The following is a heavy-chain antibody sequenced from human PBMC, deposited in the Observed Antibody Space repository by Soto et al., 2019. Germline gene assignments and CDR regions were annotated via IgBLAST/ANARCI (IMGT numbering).Heavy chain of an antibody. D-gene: IGHD6-13*01. V-gene: IGHV3-30*18. J-gene: IGHJ6*03. Sequence: GGSLRLSCAASGFTFSSYGMHWVRQAPGKGLEWVAVISYDGSNKYYADSVKGRFTISRDNSKNTLYLQMNSLRAEDTAVYYCAKVGKQLAGNYYYYYYMDVWGKGTTVTVSS. CDR1: GFTFSSYG. CDR3: AKVGKQLAGNYYYYYYMDV. CDR2: ISYDGSNK.